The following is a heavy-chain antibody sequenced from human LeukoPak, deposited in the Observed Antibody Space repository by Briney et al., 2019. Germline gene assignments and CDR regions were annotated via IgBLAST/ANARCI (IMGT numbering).Heavy chain of an antibody. J-gene: IGHJ6*02. D-gene: IGHD3-22*01. CDR3: AIHKGLITMIVEEDYYYGMDV. V-gene: IGHV3-30*03. Sequence: GRSLRLSCAASGFTFSSYGMHWVRQAPGKGLEWVAVISYDGSNKYYADSVKGRFTISRDNSKNTLYLQMNSLRAEDTAVYYCAIHKGLITMIVEEDYYYGMDVWGQGTTVTVSS. CDR2: ISYDGSNK. CDR1: GFTFSSYG.